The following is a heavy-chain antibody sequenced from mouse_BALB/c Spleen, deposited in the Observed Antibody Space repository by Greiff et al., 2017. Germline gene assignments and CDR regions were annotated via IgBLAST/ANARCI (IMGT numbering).Heavy chain of an antibody. CDR3: TRERGEFITTDAMDY. V-gene: IGHV5-4*02. CDR2: ISDGGSYT. D-gene: IGHD1-2*01. CDR1: GFTFSDYY. Sequence: EVMLVESGGGLVKPGGSLKLSCAASGFTFSDYYMYWVRQTPEKRLEWVATISDGGSYTYYPDSVKGRFTISRDNAKNTLYLQMSSLKSEDTAMYYCTRERGEFITTDAMDYWGQGTSVTVSS. J-gene: IGHJ4*01.